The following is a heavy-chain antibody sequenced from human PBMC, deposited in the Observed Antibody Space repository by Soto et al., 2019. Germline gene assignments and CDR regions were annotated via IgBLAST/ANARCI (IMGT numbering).Heavy chain of an antibody. J-gene: IGHJ5*02. V-gene: IGHV3-7*03. CDR1: GFTFSSYW. CDR3: AREQYYDFWSGYRNWFDP. Sequence: GGSLRLSCAASGFTFSSYWMSWVRQAPGKGLEWVANIKQDGSEKYYVDSVKGRFTISRDNAKNSLYLQMNSLRAKDTAVYYCAREQYYDFWSGYRNWFDPWGQGTLVTVSS. CDR2: IKQDGSEK. D-gene: IGHD3-3*01.